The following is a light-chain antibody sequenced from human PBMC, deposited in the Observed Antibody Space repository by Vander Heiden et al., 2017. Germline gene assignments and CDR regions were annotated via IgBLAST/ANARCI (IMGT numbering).Light chain of an antibody. CDR2: KAP. V-gene: IGKV1-5*03. Sequence: DIKMTQSPSTLSASVGDRVTITCRASQSISSWLAWYQQKPGKAPKLLIYKAPSLESGVPSRFSGSGSGTDFTLTISSLQPDDFATYYCQQYKSSPWTFGRGTKVEIK. J-gene: IGKJ1*01. CDR1: QSISSW. CDR3: QQYKSSPWT.